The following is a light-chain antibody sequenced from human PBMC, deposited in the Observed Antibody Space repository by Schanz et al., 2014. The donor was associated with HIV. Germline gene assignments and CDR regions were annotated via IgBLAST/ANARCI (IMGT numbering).Light chain of an antibody. CDR2: DVT. CDR3: SSYAGSSYV. CDR1: SSDIGDYDF. J-gene: IGLJ1*01. Sequence: QSVLTQPASVSGSPGQSITISCTGTSSDIGDYDFVSWYQQYPGKAPKVMIYDVTIRPSGASVRFSGSKSGNTASLTISGLQAEDEADYYCSSYAGSSYVFGTGTKLTVL. V-gene: IGLV2-14*03.